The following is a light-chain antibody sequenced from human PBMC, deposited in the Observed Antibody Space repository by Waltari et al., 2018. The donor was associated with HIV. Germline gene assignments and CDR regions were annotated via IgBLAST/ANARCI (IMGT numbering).Light chain of an antibody. J-gene: IGLJ7*01. Sequence: SYELTQPPSVSVSPGKTARITCSGDALPSKHAFWYQQKSGQAPVLVIYEDNRRPSGIPERFSGSSSGTMATLTISGAQVEDEGDYYCYSTDDSGNPLAVFGGGTQLTVL. V-gene: IGLV3-10*01. CDR2: EDN. CDR3: YSTDDSGNPLAV. CDR1: ALPSKH.